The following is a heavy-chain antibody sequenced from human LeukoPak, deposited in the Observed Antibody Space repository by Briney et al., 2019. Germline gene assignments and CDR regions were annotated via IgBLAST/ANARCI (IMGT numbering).Heavy chain of an antibody. J-gene: IGHJ4*02. Sequence: ASVKVSCKASGYTFTSYGISWVRQAPGQGLEWMGWISAYNGNTNYAQKLQGRVTMTTDTSTSTAYMELRSLRSDDTAVYYCARGVRELVSPPLFDYWGQGTLVTVSS. CDR1: GYTFTSYG. D-gene: IGHD6-6*01. V-gene: IGHV1-18*01. CDR2: ISAYNGNT. CDR3: ARGVRELVSPPLFDY.